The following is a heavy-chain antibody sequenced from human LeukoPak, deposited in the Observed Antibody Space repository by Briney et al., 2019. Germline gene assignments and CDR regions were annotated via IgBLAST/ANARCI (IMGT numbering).Heavy chain of an antibody. V-gene: IGHV4-39*07. Sequence: SETLSLTCTVSGGSIASSSNYWIWIRQPPGKGLEWIGNIYYSGITYYNPSLKTRVTISVDTSKNQFSLNLASVTAADTAVYYCARVGVFGYCTRESCHSPFDHWGQGTLITVSS. CDR3: ARVGVFGYCTRESCHSPFDH. CDR1: GGSIASSSNY. CDR2: IYYSGIT. D-gene: IGHD2-15*01. J-gene: IGHJ4*02.